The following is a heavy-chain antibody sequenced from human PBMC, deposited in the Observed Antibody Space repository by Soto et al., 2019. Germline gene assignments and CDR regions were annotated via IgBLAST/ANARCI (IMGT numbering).Heavy chain of an antibody. CDR1: GGSFSGYY. CDR2: INHSGST. D-gene: IGHD4-17*01. V-gene: IGHV4-34*01. Sequence: SETLSLTCAVYGGSFSGYYWSWIRQPPGKGLEWIGEINHSGSTNYNPSLKSRVTISVDTSKNQFSLKLSSVTAADTAVYYCARGLAYGESIYYYYGMDVWGQGTTVTVSS. J-gene: IGHJ6*02. CDR3: ARGLAYGESIYYYYGMDV.